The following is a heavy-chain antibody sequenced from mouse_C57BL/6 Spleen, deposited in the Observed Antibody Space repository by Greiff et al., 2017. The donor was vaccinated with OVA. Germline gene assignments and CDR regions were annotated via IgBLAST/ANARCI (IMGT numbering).Heavy chain of an antibody. CDR3: ARPYYYGSSPYYYAMDY. CDR1: GYAFSSYW. Sequence: QVQLQQSGAELVKPGASVKISCKASGYAFSSYWMNWVKQRPGKGLEWIGQIYPGDGDTNYNGKFKGKATLTADKSSSTAYMQLSSLTSEDSAVYFCARPYYYGSSPYYYAMDYWGQGTSVTVSS. D-gene: IGHD1-1*01. V-gene: IGHV1-80*01. J-gene: IGHJ4*01. CDR2: IYPGDGDT.